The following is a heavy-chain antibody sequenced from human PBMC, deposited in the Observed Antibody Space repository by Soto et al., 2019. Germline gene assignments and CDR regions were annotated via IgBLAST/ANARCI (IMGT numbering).Heavy chain of an antibody. J-gene: IGHJ4*02. CDR1: GFTFSNYW. CDR3: ARGAWRQYYFDA. V-gene: IGHV3-74*01. CDR2: IKGDGSIT. Sequence: EVQLVESGGGLAQPGGSLRLSCAASGFTFSNYWMHWVRQVPGKGLVWVSRIKGDGSITNYADSVKGRFTISRDNARNTLYLHMNSLRAEDTAVYYCARGAWRQYYFDAWGQGTLVTVSS.